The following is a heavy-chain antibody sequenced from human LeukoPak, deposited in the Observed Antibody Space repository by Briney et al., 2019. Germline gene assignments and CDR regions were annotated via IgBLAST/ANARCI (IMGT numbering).Heavy chain of an antibody. CDR2: IWFDGSNK. V-gene: IGHV3-33*01. CDR1: GFTFSSYG. CDR3: ARDSSSGYYYGFDY. D-gene: IGHD3-22*01. J-gene: IGHJ4*02. Sequence: GGSLRLSCAASGFTFSSYGMHWVRQAPGKGLEWVAVIWFDGSNKYYADSVKGRFTISRDNSKNTLYLQMNSLRAEDTAVYYCARDSSSGYYYGFDYWGQGTLVTVSS.